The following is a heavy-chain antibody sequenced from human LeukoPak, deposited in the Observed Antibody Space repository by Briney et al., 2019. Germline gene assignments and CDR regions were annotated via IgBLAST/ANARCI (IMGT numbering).Heavy chain of an antibody. Sequence: GGSLRLSCAASGFTFSSYAMSWVRQAPGKGLEWVSAISGSGGSTYYADSVKGRFTISRDNSKNTLYLHMNSLRAEDTAVYYCASLPYCSSTSCPFPYWGQGTLVTVSS. J-gene: IGHJ4*02. D-gene: IGHD2-2*01. CDR3: ASLPYCSSTSCPFPY. V-gene: IGHV3-23*01. CDR1: GFTFSSYA. CDR2: ISGSGGST.